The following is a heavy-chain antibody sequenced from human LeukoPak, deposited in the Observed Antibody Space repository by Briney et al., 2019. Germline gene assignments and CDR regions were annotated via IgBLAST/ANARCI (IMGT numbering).Heavy chain of an antibody. J-gene: IGHJ4*02. Sequence: GGSLRLSCAASGFTFSSYSMSWVRQAPGKGLEWVSAIGGRDGSTYYADSVKGRFPISRDNSKNTLYVQMNSLRAEDTAVYYCAKGHYYGSGSLDYWGQGTLVTVSS. CDR3: AKGHYYGSGSLDY. CDR1: GFTFSSYS. V-gene: IGHV3-23*01. D-gene: IGHD3-10*01. CDR2: IGGRDGST.